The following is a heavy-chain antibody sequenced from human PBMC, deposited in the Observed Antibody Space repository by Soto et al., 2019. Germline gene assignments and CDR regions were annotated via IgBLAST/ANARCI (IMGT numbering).Heavy chain of an antibody. CDR1: GGSISSSTYY. Sequence: SETLSLTCTVSGGSISSSTYYWGWIRQPPGKGLEWIGSIYYSGSTYYNPSLKSRVTISVDTSKNQFSLKLSSVTAADTAVFYCARQRYDSSGYWGYWGHGTLVTVSS. D-gene: IGHD3-22*01. V-gene: IGHV4-39*01. CDR2: IYYSGST. J-gene: IGHJ4*01. CDR3: ARQRYDSSGYWGY.